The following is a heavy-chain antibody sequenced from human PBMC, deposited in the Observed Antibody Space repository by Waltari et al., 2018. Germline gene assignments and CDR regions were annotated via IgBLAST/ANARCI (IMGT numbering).Heavy chain of an antibody. D-gene: IGHD6-13*01. CDR2: IRYDGSNK. J-gene: IGHJ6*03. CDR3: AKAPGIAAAGPHYYYYMDV. CDR1: GFTFSSYG. V-gene: IGHV3-30*02. Sequence: QVQLVESGGGVVQPGGSLRLSCVASGFTFSSYGMHWVRQAPGKGLAWVAFIRYDGSNKYYADSVKGRFTISRDNSKNTLYLQMNSLRAEDTAVYYCAKAPGIAAAGPHYYYYMDVWGKGTTVTISS.